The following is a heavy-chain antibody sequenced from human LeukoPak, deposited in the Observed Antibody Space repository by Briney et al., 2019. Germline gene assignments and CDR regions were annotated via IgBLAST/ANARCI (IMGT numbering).Heavy chain of an antibody. CDR2: IYYSGST. V-gene: IGHV4-39*01. J-gene: IGHJ4*02. D-gene: IGHD5-24*01. CDR3: ARHGRWLQKPGFDY. CDR1: GGSISSSSYY. Sequence: SETLSLTCTVSGGSISSSSYYWGWIRRPPGKGLEWIGSIYYSGSTYYNPSLKSRVTISVDTSKNQFSLKLSSVTAADTAVYYCARHGRWLQKPGFDYWGQGTLVTVSS.